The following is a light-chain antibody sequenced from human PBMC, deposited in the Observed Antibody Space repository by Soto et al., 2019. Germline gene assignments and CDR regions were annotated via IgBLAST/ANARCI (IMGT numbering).Light chain of an antibody. CDR1: SSDVGSYNL. V-gene: IGLV2-23*02. CDR3: CSYAGSSTYV. J-gene: IGLJ1*01. CDR2: EVS. Sequence: QSALTQPASVSGSPGQSITISCTGTSSDVGSYNLVSWYQQHPGKAPKLMIYEVSKRPSGVSNRFSGSKSGNTASLTISGLQAEDEADYYCCSYAGSSTYVFGTGTKGPS.